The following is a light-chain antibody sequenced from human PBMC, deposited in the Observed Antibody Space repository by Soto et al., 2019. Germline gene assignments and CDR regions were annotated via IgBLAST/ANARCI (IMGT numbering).Light chain of an antibody. Sequence: DIQMTQSPSTLSASVGDRVTITCRASQSISSRLAWYQQKPGKVPKLLIYKASTLESGVPSRFRGSGSRTEFTLTISILQPDDFATYYCQQYDSYSWTFGQGTKVEI. J-gene: IGKJ1*01. V-gene: IGKV1-5*03. CDR3: QQYDSYSWT. CDR2: KAS. CDR1: QSISSR.